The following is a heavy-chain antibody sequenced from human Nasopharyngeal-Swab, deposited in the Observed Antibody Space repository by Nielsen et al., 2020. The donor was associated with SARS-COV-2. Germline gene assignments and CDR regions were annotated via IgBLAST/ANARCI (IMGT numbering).Heavy chain of an antibody. CDR2: ISYDGGNK. CDR3: ARGYSGSYYEYFQH. CDR1: GFTFSSYA. V-gene: IGHV3-30*04. Sequence: GESLKISCAASGFTFSSYAMNWVRQAPGKGLEWVAVISYDGGNKYYADSVKGRFTIPRDNSKNTLYLQMNSLRAEDTAVYYCARGYSGSYYEYFQHWGQGTLVTVSS. J-gene: IGHJ1*01. D-gene: IGHD1-26*01.